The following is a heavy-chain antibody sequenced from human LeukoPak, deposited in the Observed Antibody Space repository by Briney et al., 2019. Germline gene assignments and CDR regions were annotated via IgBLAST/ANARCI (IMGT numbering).Heavy chain of an antibody. Sequence: ASVKVSCKASGYTFTSYYIHWVRQAPGQGLEWMGIINPSGGSTSYAQKFQGRVTMTRDTSISTAYMELSRLRSDDTAVYYCARSGTHRRAFVGKLNWFDPWGQGTLVTVSS. J-gene: IGHJ5*02. D-gene: IGHD3-3*02. CDR2: INPSGGST. CDR3: ARSGTHRRAFVGKLNWFDP. V-gene: IGHV1-46*01. CDR1: GYTFTSYY.